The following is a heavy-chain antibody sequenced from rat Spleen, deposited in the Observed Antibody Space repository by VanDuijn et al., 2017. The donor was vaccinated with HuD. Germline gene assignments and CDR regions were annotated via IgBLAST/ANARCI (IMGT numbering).Heavy chain of an antibody. J-gene: IGHJ3*01. D-gene: IGHD1-10*01. CDR1: GFSLTSYS. CDR3: AREGGPTK. CDR2: IWSGGNT. V-gene: IGHV2-15*01. Sequence: QVQLKESGPGLVQPSETLSLTCTVSGFSLTSYSVSWVRQPPGKGLEWMGVIWSGGNTASNSALKSRLSISRDTSKSQVFLKMSSLQTEDTATCYCAREGGPTKWGQGTLVTVSS.